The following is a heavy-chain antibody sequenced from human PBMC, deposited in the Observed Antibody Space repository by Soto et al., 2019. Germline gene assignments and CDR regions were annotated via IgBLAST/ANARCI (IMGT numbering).Heavy chain of an antibody. CDR3: ARDASVGTIGNQHYGMDV. D-gene: IGHD1-26*01. CDR2: ISYDGSNK. J-gene: IGHJ6*02. CDR1: GFTFSSYA. V-gene: IGHV3-30-3*01. Sequence: QPGGSLRLSCAASGFTFSSYALHWVRQAPGKGLQWVAVISYDGSNKYYADSVKGRFTISRDNSKNTLYLQMNSLRAEDTAVYYCARDASVGTIGNQHYGMDVWGQGTTVTVSS.